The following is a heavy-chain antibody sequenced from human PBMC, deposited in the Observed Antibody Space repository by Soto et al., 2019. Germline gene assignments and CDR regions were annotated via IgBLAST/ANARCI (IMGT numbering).Heavy chain of an antibody. CDR2: IYYSGST. CDR1: GGSISSGGYS. Sequence: PSETLSLTCTVSGGSISSGGYSGGWIRQHPGKGLEWIGYIYYSGSTSYNPSLKSRVTISVDTSKNQFSLKLSSVTAADTAVYYCAREPYSSSWCDYWGQGTLVTVSS. V-gene: IGHV4-31*03. J-gene: IGHJ4*02. CDR3: AREPYSSSWCDY. D-gene: IGHD6-13*01.